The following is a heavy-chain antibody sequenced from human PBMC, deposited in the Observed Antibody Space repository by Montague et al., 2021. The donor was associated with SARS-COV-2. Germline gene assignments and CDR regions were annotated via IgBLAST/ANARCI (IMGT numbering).Heavy chain of an antibody. Sequence: SETLSLTCTVAGGSISSYYWSWIRQPPGKGLEWIGYINYSGSTNYNPSLKSRVTISVDTSKNQFSLNLSSVTAADTAVYYCARNLVVDYWYGMDVWGQGTTVTVSS. CDR1: GGSISSYY. CDR3: ARNLVVDYWYGMDV. D-gene: IGHD2-15*01. J-gene: IGHJ6*02. CDR2: INYSGST. V-gene: IGHV4-59*01.